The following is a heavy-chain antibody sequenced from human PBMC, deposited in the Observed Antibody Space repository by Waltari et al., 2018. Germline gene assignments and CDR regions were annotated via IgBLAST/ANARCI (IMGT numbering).Heavy chain of an antibody. Sequence: EVQLVESGGGLVQPGGSLRLSCAASGFTFSSYAMSWVRQAPGKELAWVSAISCSGGSTYYADSVKGRFTISRDNSKNTLYLQMNSLRAEDTAVYYCAKDNQYYGSGSYYVVWGPYYYYGMDVWGQGTTVTVSS. J-gene: IGHJ6*02. D-gene: IGHD3-10*01. V-gene: IGHV3-23*04. CDR2: ISCSGGST. CDR3: AKDNQYYGSGSYYVVWGPYYYYGMDV. CDR1: GFTFSSYA.